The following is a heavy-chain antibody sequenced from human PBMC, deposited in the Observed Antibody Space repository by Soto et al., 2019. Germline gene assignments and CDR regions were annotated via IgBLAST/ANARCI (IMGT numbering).Heavy chain of an antibody. CDR1: GGSISSSNW. CDR3: ARSLIAAAGRFYYYYYGMDV. D-gene: IGHD6-13*01. V-gene: IGHV4-4*02. Sequence: SETLSLTCAVSGGSISSSNWWSRVRQPPGKGLEWIGEIYHSGSTNYNPSLKSRVTISVDKSKNQFSLKLSSVTAADTAVYYCARSLIAAAGRFYYYYYGMDVWGQGTTVTVSS. CDR2: IYHSGST. J-gene: IGHJ6*02.